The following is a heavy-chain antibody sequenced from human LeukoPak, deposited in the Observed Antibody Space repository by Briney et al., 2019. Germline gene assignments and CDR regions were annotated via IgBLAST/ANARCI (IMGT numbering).Heavy chain of an antibody. CDR3: ARPMIVEGRYYFDY. V-gene: IGHV1-46*01. CDR2: INPSGSSS. D-gene: IGHD3-22*01. Sequence: GASVKVSCKASGYTFTSYYLHWVRQAPGQGLEWMGIINPSGSSSSYAQKFQGRVTMTTDTSTSTVYMELRSLRSEDTALYYCARPMIVEGRYYFDYWGQGTLVTVSS. J-gene: IGHJ4*02. CDR1: GYTFTSYY.